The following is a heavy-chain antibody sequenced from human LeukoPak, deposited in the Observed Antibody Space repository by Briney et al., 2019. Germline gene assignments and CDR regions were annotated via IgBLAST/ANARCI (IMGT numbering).Heavy chain of an antibody. V-gene: IGHV1-2*02. CDR3: ARIPTYDSSGYYSD. J-gene: IGHJ4*02. CDR2: INPNSGGT. D-gene: IGHD3-22*01. CDR1: GYTFTSYD. Sequence: GASVRVSFRASGYTFTSYDIKWVRQAPGQGLEWMGWINPNSGGTNYAQKFQGRVTMTRDTSISTAYMELSRLRSDDTAVYYCARIPTYDSSGYYSDWGQGTLVTVSS.